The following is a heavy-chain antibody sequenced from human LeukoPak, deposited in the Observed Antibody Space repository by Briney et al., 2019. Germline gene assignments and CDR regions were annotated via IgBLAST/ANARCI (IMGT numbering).Heavy chain of an antibody. CDR1: GGSISSSSYY. J-gene: IGHJ2*01. CDR2: IYYSGST. V-gene: IGHV4-39*01. CDR3: ARQGSYDSSGYYYKWYFDL. D-gene: IGHD3-22*01. Sequence: PSETLSLTCTVSGGSISSSSYYWGWIRQPPGKGLERIGSIYYSGSTYYNPSLKSRVTISVDTSKNQFSLKLSSVTAADTAVYYCARQGSYDSSGYYYKWYFDLWGRGTLVTVSS.